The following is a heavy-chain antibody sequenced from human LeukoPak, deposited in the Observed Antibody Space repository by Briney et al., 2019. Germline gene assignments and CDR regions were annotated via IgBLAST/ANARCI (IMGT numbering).Heavy chain of an antibody. J-gene: IGHJ4*02. CDR2: IYSGGST. CDR3: ARARGYSYGCDY. Sequence: PGGSLSLSCAASGFLFSSNYMSWVRQAPGKGLEGVSVIYSGGSTYYADSVKGRFTISRDNSKNTLYLQMNSLRVEDTAVYYCARARGYSYGCDYWGQGTLVTVSS. CDR1: GFLFSSNY. D-gene: IGHD5-18*01. V-gene: IGHV3-53*01.